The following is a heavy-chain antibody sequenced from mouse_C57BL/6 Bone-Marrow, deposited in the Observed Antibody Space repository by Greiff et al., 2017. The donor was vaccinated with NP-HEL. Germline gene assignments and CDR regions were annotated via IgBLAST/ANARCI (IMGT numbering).Heavy chain of an antibody. Sequence: VQLQQPGAELVRPGSSVKLSCKASGYTFTSYWMHWVKQRPIQGLEWIGNIDPSDSDTHYNQKFKDKATLTVDKSSSTAYMQLSSLTSEDSAVYDCARGWLLGVDYWGQGTTLTVSA. CDR2: IDPSDSDT. J-gene: IGHJ2*01. CDR3: ARGWLLGVDY. V-gene: IGHV1-52*01. D-gene: IGHD2-3*01. CDR1: GYTFTSYW.